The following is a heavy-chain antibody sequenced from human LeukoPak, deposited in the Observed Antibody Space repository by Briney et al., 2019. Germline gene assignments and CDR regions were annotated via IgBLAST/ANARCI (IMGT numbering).Heavy chain of an antibody. CDR1: GYTFTGYY. CDR2: INPNSGGT. J-gene: IGHJ4*02. CDR3: ARALNYYYGSGSYSVFDY. D-gene: IGHD3-10*01. Sequence: ASVKVSCKASGYTFTGYYMHWVRQAPGQGLEWMGWINPNSGGTNYAQKFQGRVTMTRDTSISTAYMELSRLRSDDTAVYYCARALNYYYGSGSYSVFDYWGQGTLVTVSS. V-gene: IGHV1-2*02.